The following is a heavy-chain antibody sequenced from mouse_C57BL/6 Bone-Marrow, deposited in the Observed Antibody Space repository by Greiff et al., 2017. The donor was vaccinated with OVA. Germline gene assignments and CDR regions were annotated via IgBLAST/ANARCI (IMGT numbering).Heavy chain of an antibody. CDR3: ARTGTGRAWFAY. V-gene: IGHV5-17*01. CDR1: GFTFSDYG. J-gene: IGHJ3*01. Sequence: EVKLVESGGGLVKPGGSLKLSCAASGFTFSDYGMHWVRQAPEKGLEWVAYISSGSSTIYYADTVKGRFTISRDNAKNTLFLQMTSLRSEDTAMYYCARTGTGRAWFAYWGQGTLVTVSA. CDR2: ISSGSSTI. D-gene: IGHD4-1*01.